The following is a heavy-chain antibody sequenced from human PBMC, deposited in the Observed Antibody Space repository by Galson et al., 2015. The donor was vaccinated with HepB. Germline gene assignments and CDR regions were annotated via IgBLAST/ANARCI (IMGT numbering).Heavy chain of an antibody. CDR1: GFTFSSYA. CDR3: VKDPWFGELLHAFDI. CDR2: ISSNGGST. D-gene: IGHD3-10*01. J-gene: IGHJ3*02. V-gene: IGHV3-64D*06. Sequence: SLRLSCAASGFTFSSYAMHWVRQAPGKGLEYVSAISSNGGSTYYADSVKGRFTISRDNSKNTLYLQMSSLRAEDTAVYYCVKDPWFGELLHAFDIWGQGTMVTVSS.